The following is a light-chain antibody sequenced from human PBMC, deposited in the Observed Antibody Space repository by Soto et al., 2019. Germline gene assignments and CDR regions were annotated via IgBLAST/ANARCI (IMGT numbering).Light chain of an antibody. CDR1: QSLIGTY. CDR2: GVF. V-gene: IGKV3-20*01. CDR3: HQFSKSP. Sequence: EIVLTQSPGTLSLSPGDRATLSCRASQSLIGTYLSWYQQRPGQAPRLLIFGVFHRATGIPDRFSGSGSGADFTLTISGLESEDFAVYYCHQFSKSPFGQGTRV. J-gene: IGKJ1*01.